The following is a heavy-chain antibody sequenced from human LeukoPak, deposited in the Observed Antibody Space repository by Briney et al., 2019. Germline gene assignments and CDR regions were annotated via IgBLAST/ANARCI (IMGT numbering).Heavy chain of an antibody. J-gene: IGHJ6*03. CDR2: MYSGRST. V-gene: IGHV3-53*01. D-gene: IGHD4-17*01. CDR3: ASVTVTTGYYYYYMDV. Sequence: SGGSLRLFCAASGLTVSSNYMSWVRQARGKGLEWVSVMYSGRSTYYADSVKGRFTISRDNSKNTLYLQMNSLRAEDTAVYYCASVTVTTGYYYYYMDVWGKGATVTVSS. CDR1: GLTVSSNY.